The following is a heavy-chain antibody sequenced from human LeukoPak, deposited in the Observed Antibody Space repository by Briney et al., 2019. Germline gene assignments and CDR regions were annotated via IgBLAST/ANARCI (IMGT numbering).Heavy chain of an antibody. Sequence: ASVKVSCKASGYTFTGYYMHWVRQAHGQGLEWMGWINPNSGGTNYAQKFQGRVTMTRDTSTSTAYMELSRLRSDDTAVYYCARTRGYGDFYFDYWGQGTLVTVSS. V-gene: IGHV1-2*02. CDR1: GYTFTGYY. CDR3: ARTRGYGDFYFDY. D-gene: IGHD4-17*01. J-gene: IGHJ4*02. CDR2: INPNSGGT.